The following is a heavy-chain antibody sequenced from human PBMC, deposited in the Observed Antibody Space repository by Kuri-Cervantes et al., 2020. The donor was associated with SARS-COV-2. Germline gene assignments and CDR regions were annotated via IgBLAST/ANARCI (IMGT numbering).Heavy chain of an antibody. J-gene: IGHJ4*02. CDR1: GGSISSYY. Sequence: SETLSLTCTVSGGSISSYYWSWIRQPPGKGLEWIGEINHSGSTNYNPSLRSRVTISVDTSKNQFSLKLSSVTAADTAVYYCARASRLNSSGYYYSDPLLYFDYWGQGTLVTVSS. D-gene: IGHD3-22*01. CDR2: INHSGST. V-gene: IGHV4-34*01. CDR3: ARASRLNSSGYYYSDPLLYFDY.